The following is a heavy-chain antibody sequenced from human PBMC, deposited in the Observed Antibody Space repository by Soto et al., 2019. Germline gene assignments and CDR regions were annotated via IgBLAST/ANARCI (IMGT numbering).Heavy chain of an antibody. V-gene: IGHV3-48*01. D-gene: IGHD6-13*01. CDR2: ISSSSSII. J-gene: IGHJ3*02. CDR3: ATPYSSWPRSGTFDI. Sequence: GGSLRLSCAASGFTFSGYSMNWVRQAPGKGLEWVSYISSSSSIIYYADSVKGRFTISRDNAKNSLYLQMNSLRAEDTAVYYCATPYSSWPRSGTFDIWGQGTMVTVSS. CDR1: GFTFSGYS.